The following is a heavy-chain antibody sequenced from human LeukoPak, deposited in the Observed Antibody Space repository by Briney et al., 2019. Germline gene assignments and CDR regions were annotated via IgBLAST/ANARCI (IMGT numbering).Heavy chain of an antibody. CDR1: GFTLSNFG. J-gene: IGHJ4*02. CDR2: ISYDGSNK. D-gene: IGHD4-17*01. CDR3: AKGAYGDYPYYFDY. Sequence: PGGSLRLSCAASGFTLSNFGMHWVRQAPGKGLEWVAVISYDGSNKYYADSVKGRFTISRDNSKNTPYLQMNSLRAEDTAVYYCAKGAYGDYPYYFDYWGQGTLVTVSS. V-gene: IGHV3-30*12.